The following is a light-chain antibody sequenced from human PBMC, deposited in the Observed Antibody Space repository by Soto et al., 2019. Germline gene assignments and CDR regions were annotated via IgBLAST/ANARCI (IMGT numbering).Light chain of an antibody. CDR1: QSVDIN. CDR3: QQYRSWTRR. J-gene: IGKJ1*01. CDR2: GAS. V-gene: IGKV3-15*01. Sequence: EIVLTQSPATLSVSPGERVTLSCRASQSVDINLAWYQQKPGQAPRLLIYGASTRATDMPGRFSGRGAGAEFTLTISSLQSEDFAVYYCQQYRSWTRRFGQWTKVHIK.